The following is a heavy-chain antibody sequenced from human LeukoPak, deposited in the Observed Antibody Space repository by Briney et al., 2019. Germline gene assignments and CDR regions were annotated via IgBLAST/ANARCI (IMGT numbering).Heavy chain of an antibody. CDR3: ARRRTMVRGVIIKGWFDP. Sequence: SETLSLTCTVSGGSISSSSYYWGWIRQPPGKGLEWIGSIYYSGSTYYNPSLKSRVTISVDTSKNQFSLKLSSVTAADTAVYYCARRRTMVRGVIIKGWFDPWGQGTLVTVSS. V-gene: IGHV4-39*01. J-gene: IGHJ5*02. CDR2: IYYSGST. CDR1: GGSISSSSYY. D-gene: IGHD3-10*01.